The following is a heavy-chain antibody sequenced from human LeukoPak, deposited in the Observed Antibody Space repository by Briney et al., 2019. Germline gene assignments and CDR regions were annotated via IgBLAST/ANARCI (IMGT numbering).Heavy chain of an antibody. J-gene: IGHJ1*01. CDR3: ARTTTMAVLDH. D-gene: IGHD6-19*01. CDR1: GGTFSSHG. V-gene: IGHV1-69*04. CDR2: IIPVLGRT. Sequence: SVKVSCKVSGGTFSSHGISWVRQAPGQGLVWMGRIIPVLGRTDYAQNFQGRFTITADKSTTTAYMELNSLASEDAAVYFCARTTTMAVLDHWGQGTLVTVSS.